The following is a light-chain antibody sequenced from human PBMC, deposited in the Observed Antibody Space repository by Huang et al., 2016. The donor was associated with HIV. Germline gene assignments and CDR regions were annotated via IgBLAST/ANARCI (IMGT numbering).Light chain of an antibody. J-gene: IGKJ2*01. Sequence: EVVMTQSPATLSLSPGERATLSCRASQSFSTNLAWYQQKPGQAPRLLIYGASTRATGIPGRFSGSGSGTEFTLTISSLQSEDFVVYYCQQYYNWPPYTFGQGTKLEIK. CDR1: QSFSTN. CDR3: QQYYNWPPYT. V-gene: IGKV3-15*01. CDR2: GAS.